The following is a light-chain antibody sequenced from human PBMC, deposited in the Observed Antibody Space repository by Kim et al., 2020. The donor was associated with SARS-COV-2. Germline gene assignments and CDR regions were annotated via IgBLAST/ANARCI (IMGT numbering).Light chain of an antibody. Sequence: EIVLTQSPVTVSLSPGDRASLSCRASHSVSSSYLAWYQQKPGQAPRLLIYGASSRATGTPDRFSGSGSRTDFTLTISRLEPEDVAVYYCQQYGSSPLTFGGGTKVDIK. CDR1: HSVSSSY. J-gene: IGKJ4*01. CDR3: QQYGSSPLT. V-gene: IGKV3-20*01. CDR2: GAS.